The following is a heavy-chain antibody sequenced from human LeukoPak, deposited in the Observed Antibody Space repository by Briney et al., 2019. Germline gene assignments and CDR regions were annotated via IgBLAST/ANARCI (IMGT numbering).Heavy chain of an antibody. Sequence: ASVKVSCKASGYTFTGYYMHWVRQAPGQGPEWMGWINPNSGGTNYAQKFQGRVTMTRDTSISTAYMELSRLRSDDTAVDYCARDSADIVGATTDFDYWGQGTLVTVSS. J-gene: IGHJ4*02. CDR3: ARDSADIVGATTDFDY. CDR1: GYTFTGYY. CDR2: INPNSGGT. V-gene: IGHV1-2*02. D-gene: IGHD1-26*01.